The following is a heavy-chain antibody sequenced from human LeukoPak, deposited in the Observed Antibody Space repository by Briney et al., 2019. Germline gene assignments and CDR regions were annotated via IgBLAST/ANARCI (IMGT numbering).Heavy chain of an antibody. CDR2: ISAYNGNT. V-gene: IGHV1-18*01. CDR1: GYTFTSYG. Sequence: ASVKVSCKASGYTFTSYGISWVRQAPGQGLEWMGWISAYNGNTNYAQKFQGRVTMTTDTSTSTAYMELRSLISDDTAVYYCARYGSGSYYPSQFDYWGQGTLVTVSS. CDR3: ARYGSGSYYPSQFDY. D-gene: IGHD3-10*01. J-gene: IGHJ4*02.